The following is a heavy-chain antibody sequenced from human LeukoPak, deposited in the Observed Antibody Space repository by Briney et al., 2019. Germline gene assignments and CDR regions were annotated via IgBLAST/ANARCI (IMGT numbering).Heavy chain of an antibody. CDR2: ISAYNGNT. CDR3: ARAYPYVEWLFPGNPFREYYFDY. V-gene: IGHV1-18*01. Sequence: ASVKVSCKASGYTFTSYGISWVRQAPGQGLEWMGWISAYNGNTNYAQKLQGRVTMTTDTSTSTAYMELRSLRSDDTAVYYCARAYPYVEWLFPGNPFREYYFDYWGQGTLVTVSS. J-gene: IGHJ4*02. CDR1: GYTFTSYG. D-gene: IGHD3-3*01.